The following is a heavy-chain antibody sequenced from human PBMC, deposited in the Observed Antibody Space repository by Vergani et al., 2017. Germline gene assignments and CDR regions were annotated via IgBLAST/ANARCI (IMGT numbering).Heavy chain of an antibody. V-gene: IGHV3-33*01. D-gene: IGHD6-6*01. Sequence: QVQLVESGGGVVQPGRSLRLSCAASGFTFSSYGMHWVRQAPGKGLEWVAVIWYDGSNKYYADSVKGRFTISRDNSKNTLYLQMNSLRAEDTAVYYCARAEGSSSWYYFDCGGQGTLVTVSS. CDR1: GFTFSSYG. J-gene: IGHJ4*02. CDR2: IWYDGSNK. CDR3: ARAEGSSSWYYFDC.